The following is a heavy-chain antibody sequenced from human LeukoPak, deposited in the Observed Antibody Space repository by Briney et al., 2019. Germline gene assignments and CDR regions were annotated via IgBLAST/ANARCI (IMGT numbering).Heavy chain of an antibody. CDR2: IYYSGSM. CDR3: VVFIAGGGGRGY. V-gene: IGHV4-59*13. CDR1: GGSPSIVL. Sequence: SETLSLTCTVSGGSPSIVLWSGIGQPPGKGLEWIGHIYYSGSMKYNPTLKSRVTISVDTSNNQFSLKLTTVTAADTAVYYCVVFIAGGGGRGYWGQGTLVTVSS. J-gene: IGHJ4*02. D-gene: IGHD6-13*01.